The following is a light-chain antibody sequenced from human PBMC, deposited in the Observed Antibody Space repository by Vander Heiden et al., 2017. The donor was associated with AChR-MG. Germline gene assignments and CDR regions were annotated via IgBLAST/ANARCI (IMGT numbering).Light chain of an antibody. CDR3: QSYDSSLSGHVL. J-gene: IGLJ2*01. CDR2: DNN. CDR1: SSNIRAGYD. Sequence: QSVLTQPPSVSGAPGQTVTISSTRSSSNIRAGYDVPWSPKLPRTPPHLLIDDNNNRPSGVPDRFSGAKSATTAALAITRLQAEEEADDYCQSYDSSLSGHVLFGGGTKRTVL. V-gene: IGLV1-40*01.